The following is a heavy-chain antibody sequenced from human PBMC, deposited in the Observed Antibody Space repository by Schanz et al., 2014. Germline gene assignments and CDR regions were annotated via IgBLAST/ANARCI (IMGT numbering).Heavy chain of an antibody. CDR2: ISYDGSNK. D-gene: IGHD3-9*01. Sequence: QVQLVDSGGGLVKPGGSLRLSCAASGFTFSKYGMHWVRQAPGKGLEWVALISYDGSNKYYADSVKGRFTISRDSSKNTLYLQMNSLRAEDTAVYYCAKDHAGSDILTALGNWGQGTLVTVS. CDR1: GFTFSKYG. CDR3: AKDHAGSDILTALGN. J-gene: IGHJ4*02. V-gene: IGHV3-30*18.